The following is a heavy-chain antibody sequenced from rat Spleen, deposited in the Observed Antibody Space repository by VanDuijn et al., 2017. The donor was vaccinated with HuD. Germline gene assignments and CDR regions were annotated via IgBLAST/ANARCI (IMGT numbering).Heavy chain of an antibody. J-gene: IGHJ2*01. V-gene: IGHV5S10*01. Sequence: EVQLVESGGGLVQPGRSLKLSCAASGFTFSDYGVAWVRQAPTKGLEWVATISYGDRSGHSSTYYRDSVKGRFTISRDNAKSTLYLQMDSLRSEDTATYYCTTLRFVLQWDFDYWGQGVMVTVSS. CDR3: TTLRFVLQWDFDY. CDR1: GFTFSDYG. CDR2: ISYGDRSGHSST. D-gene: IGHD1-1*01.